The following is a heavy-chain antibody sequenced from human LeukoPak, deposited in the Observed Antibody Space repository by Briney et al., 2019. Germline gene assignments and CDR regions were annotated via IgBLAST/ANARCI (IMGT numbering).Heavy chain of an antibody. CDR3: ARQIVGATPYYYYYMDV. Sequence: SETLSLTCTVSGGSISSYYWSWIRQPAGKGLEWIGRIYTSGSTNYNPSLKSRVTMSVDTSKNQFSLKLSSVTAADTAVYYCARQIVGATPYYYYYMDVWGKGTTVTVSS. J-gene: IGHJ6*03. D-gene: IGHD1-26*01. CDR2: IYTSGST. V-gene: IGHV4-4*07. CDR1: GGSISSYY.